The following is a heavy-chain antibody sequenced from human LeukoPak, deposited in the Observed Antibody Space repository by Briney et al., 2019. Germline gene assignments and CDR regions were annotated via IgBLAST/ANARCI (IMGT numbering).Heavy chain of an antibody. D-gene: IGHD1-26*01. CDR3: ARGGVGATDFDY. J-gene: IGHJ4*02. CDR2: IYYSGST. V-gene: IGHV4-59*01. CDR1: GGSISSYY. Sequence: TPSETLSLTCTVSGGSISSYYWSWIRQPPGKGLEWIGYIYYSGSTNYNPSLKSRVTISVDTSKNQFSLKLSSVTAADTAVYYCARGGVGATDFDYWGQGTLVTVSS.